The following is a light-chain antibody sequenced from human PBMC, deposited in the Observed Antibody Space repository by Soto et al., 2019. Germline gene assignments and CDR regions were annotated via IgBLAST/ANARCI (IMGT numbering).Light chain of an antibody. Sequence: EIVLTQSPATLSLSPGERATLSCRASQSVSSYLAWYQQKPGQAPRPLIYDASNRATGIPTRFSGSGSGTDFTLTISSLEPEDFAVYYCQQRSNWPFTFGQGTKLDIK. CDR2: DAS. CDR1: QSVSSY. V-gene: IGKV3-11*01. J-gene: IGKJ2*01. CDR3: QQRSNWPFT.